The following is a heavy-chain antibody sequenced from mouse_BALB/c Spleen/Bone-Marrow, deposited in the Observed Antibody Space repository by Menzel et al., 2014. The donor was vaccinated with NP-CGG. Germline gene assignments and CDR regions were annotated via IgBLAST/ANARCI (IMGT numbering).Heavy chain of an antibody. J-gene: IGHJ3*01. CDR3: ALNWDSAY. CDR1: GFTFSSYG. CDR2: INNGGTYT. Sequence: EVHLVEFGGDLVKPGGSLKLSCAASGFTFSSYGMSWVRQTPDKRLEWVATINNGGTYTYYPDSVKGRFTISRDNAKNTLYLQMSSLKSEDTAMYYCALNWDSAYWGQGTLVTVPA. V-gene: IGHV5-6*01. D-gene: IGHD4-1*02.